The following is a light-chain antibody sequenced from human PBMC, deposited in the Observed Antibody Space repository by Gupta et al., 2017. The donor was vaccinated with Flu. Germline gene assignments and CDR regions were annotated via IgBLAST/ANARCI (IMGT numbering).Light chain of an antibody. CDR1: QDLKKY. CDR2: DAS. CDR3: QQADDLPMM. J-gene: IGKJ4*02. Sequence: DIQMTQSPSSLSASVGDRVTITCQASQDLKKYVNWYQQQPGKAPNLLISDASRMATGVPPRFSGSGSGTYFTLTISSLQPEDTATYYCQQADDLPMMFGGGTKVEIK. V-gene: IGKV1-33*01.